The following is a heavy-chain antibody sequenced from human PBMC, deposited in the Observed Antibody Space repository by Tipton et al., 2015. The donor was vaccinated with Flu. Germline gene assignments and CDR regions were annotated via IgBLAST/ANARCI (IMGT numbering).Heavy chain of an antibody. CDR2: ISSSGSTI. J-gene: IGHJ6*02. D-gene: IGHD3-3*01. CDR3: ARNHPPSITVLGEITDYFGMAV. V-gene: IGHV3-11*01. CDR1: GFTFSDYY. Sequence: SLGLSCAASGFTFSDYYMSWIRQAPGKGLEWVSHISSSGSTINYADSVKGRFTISRDNAKNSLYLQMNSLRAEDTAVYYCARNHPPSITVLGEITDYFGMAVWGQGTTVTVSS.